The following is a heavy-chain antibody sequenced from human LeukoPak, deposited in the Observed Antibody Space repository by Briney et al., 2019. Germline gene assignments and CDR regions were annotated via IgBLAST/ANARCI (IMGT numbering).Heavy chain of an antibody. V-gene: IGHV3-23*01. D-gene: IGHD3-3*01. J-gene: IGHJ4*02. CDR2: IDSTGAYT. CDR1: GFIFSNYA. CDR3: AKEYYDFWSGYYSGSYYFDY. Sequence: PGGSLRLSCAASGFIFSNYAMSWVRQAPGKGLEWVSAIDSTGAYTWYADSVKGRFTISKDSSKTILYLQMNSLRAEDAAVYFCAKEYYDFWSGYYSGSYYFDYWGQGTLVTVSS.